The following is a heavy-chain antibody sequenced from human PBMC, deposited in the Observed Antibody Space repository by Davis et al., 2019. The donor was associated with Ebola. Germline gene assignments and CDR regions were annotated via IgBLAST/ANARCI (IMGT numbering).Heavy chain of an antibody. V-gene: IGHV3-21*01. Sequence: GESLKISCAASGFTFSSYAMSWVRQAPGKGLEWVSAISGSSSYIYYADSVKGRFTISRDNAKNSLYLQMNSLRAEDTAVYYCARVYDFWSGYHYKSDYWGQGTLVTVSS. CDR3: ARVYDFWSGYHYKSDY. CDR1: GFTFSSYA. D-gene: IGHD3-3*01. CDR2: ISGSSSYI. J-gene: IGHJ4*02.